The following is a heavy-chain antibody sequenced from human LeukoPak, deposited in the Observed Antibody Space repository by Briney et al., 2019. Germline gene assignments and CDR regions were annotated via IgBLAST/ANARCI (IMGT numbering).Heavy chain of an antibody. V-gene: IGHV3-23*01. J-gene: IGHJ4*02. Sequence: GGSLRLSCAASGFTFSSYAMSWVRQAPGKGLEWVSALNAGGGYTYCGDSVRGRFTISRDNSKNTLYLQMNSLGAEDTAVYYCAKVPTSGTYYYFDYWGQGALVTVSS. CDR3: AKVPTSGTYYYFDY. CDR1: GFTFSSYA. D-gene: IGHD1-26*01. CDR2: LNAGGGYT.